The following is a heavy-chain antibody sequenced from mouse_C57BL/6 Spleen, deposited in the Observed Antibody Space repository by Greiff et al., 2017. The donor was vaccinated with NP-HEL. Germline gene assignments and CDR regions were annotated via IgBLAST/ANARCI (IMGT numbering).Heavy chain of an antibody. CDR1: GYTFTSYW. CDR2: IDPSDSYT. Sequence: VQLQQPGAELVRPGTSVKLSCKASGYTFTSYWMHWVKQRPGQGLEWIGVIDPSDSYTNYNQKFKGKATLTVDTSSSTAYMQLSSLTSEDSAVYYCAPNWDWFAYWGQGTLVTVSA. D-gene: IGHD4-1*01. J-gene: IGHJ3*01. CDR3: APNWDWFAY. V-gene: IGHV1-59*01.